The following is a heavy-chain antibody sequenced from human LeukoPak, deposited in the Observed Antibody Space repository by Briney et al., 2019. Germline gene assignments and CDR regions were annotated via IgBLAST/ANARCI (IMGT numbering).Heavy chain of an antibody. CDR2: INPSGGST. CDR3: ARERQLELVRDAFDI. D-gene: IGHD1-7*01. Sequence: ASVKVSCKASGYTFTSYYMHWVRQAPGQGLEWMGIINPSGGSTSYAQKFQGRVAMTRDMSTSTVYMKLSSLRSEDTAVYYCARERQLELVRDAFDIWGQGTMVTVSS. J-gene: IGHJ3*02. CDR1: GYTFTSYY. V-gene: IGHV1-46*01.